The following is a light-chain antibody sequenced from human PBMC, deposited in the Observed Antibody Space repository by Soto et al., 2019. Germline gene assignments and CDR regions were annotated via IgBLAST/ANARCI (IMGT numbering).Light chain of an antibody. CDR1: QSVSSN. Sequence: EIVMTHSPATLSVSPGERATLSCRASQSVSSNLAWYQQKPGQAPRLLIYGASTRATGIPARFSGSGSGTEFTLTISSLQSEDFAVYYCQQYNXWPGTFGQGTKVDIK. CDR2: GAS. V-gene: IGKV3-15*01. J-gene: IGKJ1*01. CDR3: QQYNXWPGT.